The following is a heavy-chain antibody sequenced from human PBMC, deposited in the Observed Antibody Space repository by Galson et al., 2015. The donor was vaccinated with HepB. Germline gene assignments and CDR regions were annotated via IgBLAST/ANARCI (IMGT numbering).Heavy chain of an antibody. J-gene: IGHJ4*02. D-gene: IGHD6-13*01. CDR3: TRLGDLSGYSSL. Sequence: SLRLSCAASGFTFSGSAMHWVRQASGRGLEWVCRIGSKANSYAAAYAASVKGRITISRDDSKNTPYMQMNSLKTEDTAVYYCTRLGDLSGYSSLWGQGTLVTVSS. V-gene: IGHV3-73*01. CDR2: IGSKANSYAA. CDR1: GFTFSGSA.